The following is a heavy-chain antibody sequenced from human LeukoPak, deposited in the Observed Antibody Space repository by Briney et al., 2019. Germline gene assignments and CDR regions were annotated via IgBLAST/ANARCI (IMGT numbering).Heavy chain of an antibody. V-gene: IGHV3-48*03. J-gene: IGHJ6*02. CDR1: GFTFSNYE. Sequence: GGSLRLSCAASGFTFSNYEMNWVRQAPGKGLEWVSFISSSGSTIYYADSVKGRLTLSRDNAKNSLYLQMNSLRAEDTAVYYCARSHIVVVTATPHYGMDVWGQGTTVTVSS. D-gene: IGHD2-21*02. CDR3: ARSHIVVVTATPHYGMDV. CDR2: ISSSGSTI.